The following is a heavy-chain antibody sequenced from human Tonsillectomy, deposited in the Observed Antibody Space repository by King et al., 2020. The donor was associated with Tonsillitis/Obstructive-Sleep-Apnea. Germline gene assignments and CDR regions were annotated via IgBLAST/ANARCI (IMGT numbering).Heavy chain of an antibody. J-gene: IGHJ6*03. CDR3: ARDLSVGSLGTYYMDV. Sequence: VQLVESGAEVKKPGASVKVSCKASGYTFTSYYMHWVRQAPGQGLEWMGIINPSGGSTSYAQKFQGRVTMTRDTSTSTVYMELSSLRSEDTAVYYCARDLSVGSLGTYYMDVWGKGTTVTVSS. V-gene: IGHV1-46*01. D-gene: IGHD1-26*01. CDR1: GYTFTSYY. CDR2: INPSGGST.